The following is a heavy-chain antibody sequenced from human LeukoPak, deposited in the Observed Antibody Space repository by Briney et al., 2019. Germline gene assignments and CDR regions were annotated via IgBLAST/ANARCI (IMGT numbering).Heavy chain of an antibody. D-gene: IGHD3-3*02. CDR2: ISGSGGST. CDR1: GLSFSSYF. Sequence: GGSLRLSCAASGLSFSSYFMNWVRQAPGKGLEGVSGISGSGGSTYYADSVKGRLTISRDNSKNTLYLQMNSLRAEDTAVYCCAKDPGRSIYPIRYFDYWGQGTLVTVSS. V-gene: IGHV3-23*01. CDR3: AKDPGRSIYPIRYFDY. J-gene: IGHJ4*02.